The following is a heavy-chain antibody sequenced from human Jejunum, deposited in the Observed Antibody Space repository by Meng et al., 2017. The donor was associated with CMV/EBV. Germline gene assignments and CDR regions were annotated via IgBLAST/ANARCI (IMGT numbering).Heavy chain of an antibody. J-gene: IGHJ4*02. CDR1: GGSIGSGDYY. D-gene: IGHD3-3*01. V-gene: IGHV4-30-4*08. Sequence: QVQLQESGPGLAKPSQTLSLTCSVPGGSIGSGDYYWSWLRQPPGKGREWIGYIHDTGSTYYNPSLKSRVDISLGTSRNHFSLTLSSVTAEDTAVYFCARGSIFVSFDSWGQGTLVTVSS. CDR3: ARGSIFVSFDS. CDR2: IHDTGST.